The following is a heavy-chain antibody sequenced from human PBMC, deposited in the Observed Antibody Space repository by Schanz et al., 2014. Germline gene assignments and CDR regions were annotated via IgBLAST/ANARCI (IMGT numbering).Heavy chain of an antibody. Sequence: VQLVESGGGLVKPGGSLRLSCAASGFTFSSYTMKWVRQAPGKGLEWVSSISSTSTYLYYADSVKGRFTISRDNAKNSLYLQMNSLRAEDTAVYYCARSYSSGWYPYYYGMDVWGQGTTVTVSS. D-gene: IGHD6-19*01. CDR3: ARSYSSGWYPYYYGMDV. J-gene: IGHJ6*02. CDR2: ISSTSTYL. V-gene: IGHV3-21*01. CDR1: GFTFSSYT.